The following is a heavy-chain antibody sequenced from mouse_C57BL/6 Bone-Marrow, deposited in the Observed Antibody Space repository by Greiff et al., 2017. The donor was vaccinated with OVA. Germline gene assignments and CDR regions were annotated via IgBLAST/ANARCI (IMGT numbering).Heavy chain of an antibody. CDR2: IWTGGGT. Sequence: VKLMESGPGLVAPSQSLSITCTVSGFSLTSYAISWVRQPPGKGLEWLGVIWTGGGTNYNSALKSRLSISKDNSKSQVFLKMNSLQTDDTARYYCDRMFYDGYHWYFDVWGTGTTDTVSS. J-gene: IGHJ1*03. V-gene: IGHV2-9-1*01. CDR1: GFSLTSYA. CDR3: DRMFYDGYHWYFDV. D-gene: IGHD2-3*01.